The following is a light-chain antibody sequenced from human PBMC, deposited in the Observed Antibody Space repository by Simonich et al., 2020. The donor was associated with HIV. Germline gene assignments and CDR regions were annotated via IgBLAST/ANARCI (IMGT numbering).Light chain of an antibody. V-gene: IGKV3-15*01. Sequence: EIVMTQSPATLSVSPGERATLSCRARQSVSSNLAWYQQKPGQAPRLLIYSASTRATGIPAKFSGSWSGTEFTLTISSMQSEDIAVYYCQQYNNWPTFGGGTKVEIK. CDR2: SAS. CDR3: QQYNNWPT. J-gene: IGKJ4*01. CDR1: QSVSSN.